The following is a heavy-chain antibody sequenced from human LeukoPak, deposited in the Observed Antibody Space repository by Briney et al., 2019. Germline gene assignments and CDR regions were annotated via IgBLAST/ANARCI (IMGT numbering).Heavy chain of an antibody. D-gene: IGHD6-13*01. Sequence: SETLSLTCTVSGGSISSYYWSWIRQPPGKGLEWIGYIYYNGGTNYNSSLKSRVTISLDTSKNQFSLKLNSVTAADTAVYYCARHRYSSSWYIDYWGQGTLVTVSS. CDR3: ARHRYSSSWYIDY. V-gene: IGHV4-59*01. CDR1: GGSISSYY. J-gene: IGHJ4*02. CDR2: IYYNGGT.